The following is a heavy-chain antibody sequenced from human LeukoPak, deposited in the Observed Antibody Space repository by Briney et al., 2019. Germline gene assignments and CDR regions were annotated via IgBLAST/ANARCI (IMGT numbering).Heavy chain of an antibody. J-gene: IGHJ4*02. V-gene: IGHV3-9*01. CDR2: ISWNSGSI. Sequence: ALRLSCAASGFTFDDYAMHWVRQAPGKGLEWVSGISWNSGSIGYADSVKGRFTISRDNAKNSLYLQMNSLRAEDTALYYCARGASRDGYNFDYWGQGTLVTVSS. CDR3: ARGASRDGYNFDY. D-gene: IGHD5-24*01. CDR1: GFTFDDYA.